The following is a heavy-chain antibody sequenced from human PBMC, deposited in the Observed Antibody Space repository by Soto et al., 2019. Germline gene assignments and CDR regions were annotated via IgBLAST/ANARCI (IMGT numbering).Heavy chain of an antibody. CDR3: ARDHGMFLSYYYYGTDV. D-gene: IGHD3-10*02. CDR2: ISYDGSKK. CDR1: GFTFSSYG. Sequence: PGGSLRLSCAASGFTFSSYGMHWVRQAPGKGLEWVAVISYDGSKKYYADSVKGRFSISRDDSKNTVYLEMNNLRGDDSAVYYCARDHGMFLSYYYYGTDVWGQGTTVTVS. V-gene: IGHV3-30*03. J-gene: IGHJ6*02.